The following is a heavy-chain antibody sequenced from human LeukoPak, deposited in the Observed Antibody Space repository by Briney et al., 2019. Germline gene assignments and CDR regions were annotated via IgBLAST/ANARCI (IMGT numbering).Heavy chain of an antibody. CDR2: INHRGST. V-gene: IGHV4-34*01. Sequence: SETLSLTCAVYGGSFSGYYWSWIRQPPGKGLEWIGEINHRGSTNYNPSLKSRVTISVDTSKNQFSLKLSSVTAADTAVYYCARTGYYDSSGHYYGMDVWGQGTTVTVSS. CDR1: GGSFSGYY. J-gene: IGHJ6*02. CDR3: ARTGYYDSSGHYYGMDV. D-gene: IGHD3-22*01.